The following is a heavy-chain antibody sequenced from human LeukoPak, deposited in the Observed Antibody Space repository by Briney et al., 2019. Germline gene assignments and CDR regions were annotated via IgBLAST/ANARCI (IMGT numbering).Heavy chain of an antibody. J-gene: IGHJ3*02. Sequence: GESLKISCKGSGYSFTLYWIGWVRQMPGKGLEWMGIIYPDDSDTTYSPSFQGQVTISADKSNSTAYLQWSSLKASDTAMYYCARGLLTGDLGTFDIWGQGTMVTVSS. CDR2: IYPDDSDT. D-gene: IGHD7-27*01. V-gene: IGHV5-51*01. CDR1: GYSFTLYW. CDR3: ARGLLTGDLGTFDI.